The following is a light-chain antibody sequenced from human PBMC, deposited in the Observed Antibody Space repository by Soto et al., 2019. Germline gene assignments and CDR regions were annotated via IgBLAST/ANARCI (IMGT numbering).Light chain of an antibody. Sequence: QLVLTQSPSASASLGASVKLTCTLNSGHSSYAIAWHQQQPEKGPRYLMKLNSDGSHSKGDGIPDRFSGSSSGAERYLTISSLQSEDEADYYCQTWGTGIWVFGGGTKLTVL. V-gene: IGLV4-69*01. CDR3: QTWGTGIWV. J-gene: IGLJ3*02. CDR2: LNSDGSH. CDR1: SGHSSYA.